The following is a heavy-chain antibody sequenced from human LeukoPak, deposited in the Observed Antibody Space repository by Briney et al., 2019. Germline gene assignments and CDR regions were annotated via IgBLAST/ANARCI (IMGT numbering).Heavy chain of an antibody. CDR1: GFTFSSYA. D-gene: IGHD6-19*01. J-gene: IGHJ4*02. CDR3: AKDRLRSSWFSFDY. V-gene: IGHV3-23*01. Sequence: GGSLGLSCAASGFTFSSYAMSWVRQAPGKGLEWVSSISGSGDSTYYADSVKGRFTISRDNSKNTLYLQMNSLRAEDTAVYYCAKDRLRSSWFSFDYWGQGTLVTVSS. CDR2: ISGSGDST.